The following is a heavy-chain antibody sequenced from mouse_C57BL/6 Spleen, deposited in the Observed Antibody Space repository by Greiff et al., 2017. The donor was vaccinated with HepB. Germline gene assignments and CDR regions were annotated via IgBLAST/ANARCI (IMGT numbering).Heavy chain of an antibody. CDR3: ARWSGTSFDY. D-gene: IGHD4-1*01. Sequence: DVMLVESGGGLVQPGGSLSLSCAASGFTFTDYYMSWVRQPPGKALEWLGFIRNKANGYTTEYSASVKGRFTISRDNSQSILYLQMNALRAEDSATYYCARWSGTSFDYWGQGTTLTVSS. CDR1: GFTFTDYY. CDR2: IRNKANGYTT. V-gene: IGHV7-3*01. J-gene: IGHJ2*01.